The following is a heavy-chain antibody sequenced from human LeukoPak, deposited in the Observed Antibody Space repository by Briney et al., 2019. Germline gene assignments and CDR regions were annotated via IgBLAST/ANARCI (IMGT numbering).Heavy chain of an antibody. CDR2: MNPNSGNT. CDR1: GYTFTGYD. J-gene: IGHJ4*02. CDR3: AVAPGRWLLMVYAPPEFDY. D-gene: IGHD2-8*01. Sequence: ASVKVSCKASGYTFTGYDINWVRQATGQGLEWMGWMNPNSGNTGYAQKFQGRVTMTRNTSISTAYMELSSLRSEDTAVYYCAVAPGRWLLMVYAPPEFDYWGQGTLVTVSS. V-gene: IGHV1-8*01.